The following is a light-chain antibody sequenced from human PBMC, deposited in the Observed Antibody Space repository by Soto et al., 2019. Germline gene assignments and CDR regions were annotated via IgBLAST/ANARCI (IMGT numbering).Light chain of an antibody. J-gene: IGLJ1*01. CDR3: FLDAGPNTYV. V-gene: IGLV2-23*01. CDR2: DGT. Sequence: QSALTQPASVAGSPGQSITISCSDVGSYGVVSWYQQHPGKVPKLMIYDGTQRPSAVSDRFSGSKSANTASLTISGLQAEDEADYYCFLDAGPNTYVFGTGTKVTVL. CDR1: DVGSYGV.